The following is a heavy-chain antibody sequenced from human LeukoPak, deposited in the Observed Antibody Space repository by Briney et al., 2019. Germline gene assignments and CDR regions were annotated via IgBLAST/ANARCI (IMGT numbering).Heavy chain of an antibody. CDR2: IKQDGSEK. CDR1: GFTFSSYW. D-gene: IGHD1-26*01. J-gene: IGHJ3*02. Sequence: GGSLRLSCAASGFTFSSYWMSWVRQAPGKGLEWVANIKQDGSEKYYVDSVKGRFAISRDNAKNSLYLQMNSLRAEDTAVYYCEGVGYSRVGATWAFDIWGQGTMVTVSS. CDR3: EGVGYSRVGATWAFDI. V-gene: IGHV3-7*01.